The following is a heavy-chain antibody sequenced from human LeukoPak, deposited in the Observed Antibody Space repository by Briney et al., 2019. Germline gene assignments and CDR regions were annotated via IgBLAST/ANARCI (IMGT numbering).Heavy chain of an antibody. D-gene: IGHD2-15*01. CDR1: GGSISSGDYY. J-gene: IGHJ4*02. Sequence: SETLSLTCTVSGGSISSGDYYWSWIRQPPGKGLEWIGYIYYSGSTYYNPSLKSRVTISVDTSKNQFSLKLSSVTAADTAVCYCARGREVALDYWGQGTLVTVSS. CDR3: ARGREVALDY. V-gene: IGHV4-30-4*08. CDR2: IYYSGST.